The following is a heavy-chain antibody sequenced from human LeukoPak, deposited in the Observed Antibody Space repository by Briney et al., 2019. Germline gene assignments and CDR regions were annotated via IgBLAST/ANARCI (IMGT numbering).Heavy chain of an antibody. Sequence: GGSLRLSCAASGFSVSNNYMSWVRQAPGKGLEWVSVIYSGGSTFYADSVKCRFTISRDNYKNTLYLQMNSLRAEDTAVYYCASDSYSPEYFQHWGQGTLVTVSS. CDR2: IYSGGST. D-gene: IGHD2-15*01. CDR1: GFSVSNNY. V-gene: IGHV3-66*01. J-gene: IGHJ1*01. CDR3: ASDSYSPEYFQH.